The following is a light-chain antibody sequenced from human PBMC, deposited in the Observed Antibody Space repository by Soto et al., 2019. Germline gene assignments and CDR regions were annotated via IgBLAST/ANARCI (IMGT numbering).Light chain of an antibody. CDR1: QSISSY. CDR3: QQSYSTRWT. Sequence: DIQMSQSPSSLSASVGDRLTITCRASQSISSYLNWYQQKPGKAPKLLIYAASSLQSGVPSRFSGSGSGTDFTLTISSLQPEDFATYYCQQSYSTRWTFGQGTKVDIK. CDR2: AAS. V-gene: IGKV1-39*01. J-gene: IGKJ1*01.